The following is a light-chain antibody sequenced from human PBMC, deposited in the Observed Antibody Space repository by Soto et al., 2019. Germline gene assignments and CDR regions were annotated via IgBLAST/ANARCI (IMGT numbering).Light chain of an antibody. CDR1: QSVSSSY. V-gene: IGKV3-20*01. Sequence: ENVFTQSPCTLSLSPGERATLSCRASQSVSSSYLAWYQQKPGQAPRLLIYGASSRATGIPDRFSGSGSGAEFTLTISSLQSEDFAVYYCRQYNNWPRTFGQGTKVDIK. CDR2: GAS. J-gene: IGKJ1*01. CDR3: RQYNNWPRT.